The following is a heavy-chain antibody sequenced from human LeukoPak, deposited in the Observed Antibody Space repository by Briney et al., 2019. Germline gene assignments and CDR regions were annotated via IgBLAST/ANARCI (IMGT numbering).Heavy chain of an antibody. CDR3: ARDGYSSSWYPLYYYYMDV. CDR1: GGSISSYY. V-gene: IGHV4-4*07. CDR2: IYTSGST. D-gene: IGHD6-13*01. Sequence: PSETLSLTCTVSGGSISSYYWSWIRQPAGKGLEWIGRIYTSGSTNYNPSLKSRVTMSVDTSKNQFSLKLSSVTAADTAVYYCARDGYSSSWYPLYYYYMDVWGKGTTVTVSS. J-gene: IGHJ6*03.